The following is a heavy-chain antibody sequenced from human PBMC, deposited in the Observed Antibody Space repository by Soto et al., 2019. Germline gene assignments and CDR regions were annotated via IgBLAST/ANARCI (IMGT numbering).Heavy chain of an antibody. J-gene: IGHJ6*02. D-gene: IGHD6-13*01. Sequence: PVGSLRLSCAASGFTFSSYAMSWVRQAPGKVLEWVSAISGSGGNTYYADSVKGRFTISRDNAKNTLYLQMNSLRAEDTAVYYCAREPLAAAGTEDTYYYYGMDVWGQGTTVTVSS. V-gene: IGHV3-23*01. CDR2: ISGSGGNT. CDR1: GFTFSSYA. CDR3: AREPLAAAGTEDTYYYYGMDV.